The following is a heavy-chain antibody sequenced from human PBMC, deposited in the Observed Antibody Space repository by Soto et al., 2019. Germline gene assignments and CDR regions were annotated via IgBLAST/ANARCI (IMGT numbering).Heavy chain of an antibody. J-gene: IGHJ4*02. CDR1: GGSITTYY. Sequence: QVQLQQSGPGLVRPSETLSLACSVSGGSITTYYWSWLRQSPEKGLEWIGYFYYSGNTNYNPSLKSRVTTSVETSKNHFSLKLSLATAADTGVYDSTRALVINGFYHLDSWGQGTLDSVSS. D-gene: IGHD2-21*01. CDR2: FYYSGNT. V-gene: IGHV4-59*01. CDR3: TRALVINGFYHLDS.